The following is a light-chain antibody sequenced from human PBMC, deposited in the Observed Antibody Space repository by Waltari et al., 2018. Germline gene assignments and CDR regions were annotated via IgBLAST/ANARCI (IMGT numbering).Light chain of an antibody. V-gene: IGKV3-15*01. CDR2: GAS. CDR1: QSVSTN. CDR3: QQYDNWPPYT. J-gene: IGKJ2*01. Sequence: EIVMTQSPATLSVSPGERATLSCRASQSVSTNIAWYQQKPAQAPRLLIYGASSRVTGIPARFSGSGSGTESTLTISSLQSEDVAFYYCQQYDNWPPYTFGQGTRLEIK.